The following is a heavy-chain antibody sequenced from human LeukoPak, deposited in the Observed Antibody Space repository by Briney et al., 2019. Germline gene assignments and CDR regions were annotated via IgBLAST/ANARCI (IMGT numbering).Heavy chain of an antibody. D-gene: IGHD6-13*01. Sequence: GGSLRLSCAASGFTFSSYGMHWVREAPGKGLEWVAIISDDGTNKYYADSVRGRFTISRDNSKNTLYLQMNSLRVEDTAVYYCAKYSSSWYVDYWGQGTLVTVPS. V-gene: IGHV3-30*18. CDR3: AKYSSSWYVDY. CDR2: ISDDGTNK. J-gene: IGHJ4*02. CDR1: GFTFSSYG.